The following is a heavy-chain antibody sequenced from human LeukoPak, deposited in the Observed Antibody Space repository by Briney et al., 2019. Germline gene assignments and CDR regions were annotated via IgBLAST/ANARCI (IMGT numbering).Heavy chain of an antibody. CDR3: ARHAGYVSDALDI. CDR1: GGSISSSSYY. Sequence: SETLSLTCTVSGGSISSSSYYWGWIRQPPGKGLEWIGSIYYSGSTYYNPSLKSRVTISVDTSKNQFSLKLSSVTAADTAVYYCARHAGYVSDALDIWGQGTVVTVSS. D-gene: IGHD3-16*01. CDR2: IYYSGST. V-gene: IGHV4-39*01. J-gene: IGHJ3*02.